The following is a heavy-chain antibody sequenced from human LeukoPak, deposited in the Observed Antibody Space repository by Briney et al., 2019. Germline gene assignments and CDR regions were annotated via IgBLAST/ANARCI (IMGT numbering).Heavy chain of an antibody. Sequence: GGSLRLSCAVSGFTFSTYWMDWVRQAPGKGLVWVSRISSDGSNTAYADSVKGRFTISRDNAKNTLYLQMSSLRAEDTAVYHCVKRGDGGAWLDYWGQGTLVIVSS. CDR2: ISSDGSNT. CDR1: GFTFSTYW. V-gene: IGHV3-74*01. J-gene: IGHJ4*02. CDR3: VKRGDGGAWLDY. D-gene: IGHD5-24*01.